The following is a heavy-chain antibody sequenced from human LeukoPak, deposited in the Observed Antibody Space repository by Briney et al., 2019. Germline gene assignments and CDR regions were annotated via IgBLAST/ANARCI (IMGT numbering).Heavy chain of an antibody. J-gene: IGHJ4*02. CDR1: GFTFSSYW. Sequence: GGSLRLSCVASGFTFSSYWMTRVRQAPGKGLEWVANIKEDGTRKNYMDSVKGRFTISRDNAKNSLYLQMSGLRAEDTALYYCASSGSYRFDYWGQGTLVTVST. D-gene: IGHD1-26*01. V-gene: IGHV3-7*03. CDR3: ASSGSYRFDY. CDR2: IKEDGTRK.